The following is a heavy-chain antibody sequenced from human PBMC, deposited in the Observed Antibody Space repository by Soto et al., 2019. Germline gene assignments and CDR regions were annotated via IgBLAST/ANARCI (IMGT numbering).Heavy chain of an antibody. D-gene: IGHD3-3*01. J-gene: IGHJ4*02. V-gene: IGHV4-30-4*01. Sequence: PSETLSLTCTVSGGSISNGDYYWSWIRQPPGKGLEWVGYIYYSGSTYYNPSLKSRVTISVDTSKNQFSLKVSTVTAADTAVSFGPRPVASVFGVATSIDYWGQGTLVTVSS. CDR1: GGSISNGDYY. CDR3: PRPVASVFGVATSIDY. CDR2: IYYSGST.